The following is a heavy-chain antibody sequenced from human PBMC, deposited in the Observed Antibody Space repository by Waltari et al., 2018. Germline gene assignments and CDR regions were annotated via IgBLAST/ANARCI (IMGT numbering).Heavy chain of an antibody. Sequence: EVQLVESGGGLVQPGRSLRLSCTASGFTFGDYAMSWFRQAQGKGLEWVGFIRSKAYGGTTEYAASVKGRFTISRDDSKSIAYLQMNSLKTEDTAVYYCTRKLGGYSGYAGYFDYWGQGTLVTVSS. CDR1: GFTFGDYA. D-gene: IGHD5-12*01. J-gene: IGHJ4*02. CDR3: TRKLGGYSGYAGYFDY. CDR2: IRSKAYGGTT. V-gene: IGHV3-49*03.